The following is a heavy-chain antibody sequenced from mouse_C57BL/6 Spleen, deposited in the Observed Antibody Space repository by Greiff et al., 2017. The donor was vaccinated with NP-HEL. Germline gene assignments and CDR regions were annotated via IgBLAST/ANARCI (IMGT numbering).Heavy chain of an antibody. D-gene: IGHD2-5*01. CDR2: IYPGNSDT. V-gene: IGHV1-5*01. CDR3: TRIYYSNYVDWYFDV. Sequence: VHVKQSGTVLARPGASVKMSCKTSGYTFTSYWMHWVKQRPGQGLVWIGAIYPGNSDTSYNQKFKGKAKLTAVTSASTAYMELSSLTNEDSAVYYCTRIYYSNYVDWYFDVWGTGTTVTVSS. J-gene: IGHJ1*03. CDR1: GYTFTSYW.